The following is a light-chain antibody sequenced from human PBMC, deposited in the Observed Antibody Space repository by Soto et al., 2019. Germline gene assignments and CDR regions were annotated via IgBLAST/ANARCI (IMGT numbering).Light chain of an antibody. CDR2: GNS. CDR1: SSNIGAGYD. J-gene: IGLJ1*01. CDR3: QSYDSSLSGSEV. Sequence: QAVVTQPPSVSGAPGQRVTISCTGSSSNIGAGYDVHWYQHLPGTAPKLLIYGNSNRPSGVPDRFSGPKSGTSASLAITGLQAEDEADYYCQSYDSSLSGSEVFGTGTKLTVL. V-gene: IGLV1-40*01.